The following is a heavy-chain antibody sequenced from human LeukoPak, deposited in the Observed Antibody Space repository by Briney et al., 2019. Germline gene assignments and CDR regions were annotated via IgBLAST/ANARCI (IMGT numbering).Heavy chain of an antibody. V-gene: IGHV4-59*01. Sequence: PSETLSLTCSVSDDSITMYYWTWIRQPPGKGLEWIGYIYYSGSTNYNPSLKSRVTISVDTSKNQFSLKLSSVTAADTAVYYCARVNVVGIRYNWNDVNPAFDIWGQGTMVTVSS. D-gene: IGHD1-1*01. CDR3: ARVNVVGIRYNWNDVNPAFDI. J-gene: IGHJ3*02. CDR1: DDSITMYY. CDR2: IYYSGST.